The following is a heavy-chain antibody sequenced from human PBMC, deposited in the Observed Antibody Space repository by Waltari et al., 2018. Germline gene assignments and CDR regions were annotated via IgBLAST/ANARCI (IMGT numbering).Heavy chain of an antibody. CDR1: GGSFSGYY. Sequence: QVRLQQWGAGLLQPSETLSLTCAVYGGSFSGYYWGWIRRPPGRGLEWIGEINHGGNTNYNPSLRGRIAMSVDTSKNQFSLILKSLTAADTAVYYCVRLEDCSGPGGNCYSGDSFALDVWGQGTTVTVSS. CDR3: VRLEDCSGPGGNCYSGDSFALDV. V-gene: IGHV4-34*02. CDR2: INHGGNT. J-gene: IGHJ6*02. D-gene: IGHD2-15*01.